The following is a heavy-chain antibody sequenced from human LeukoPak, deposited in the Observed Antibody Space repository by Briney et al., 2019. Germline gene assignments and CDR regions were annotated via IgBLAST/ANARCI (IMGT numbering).Heavy chain of an antibody. CDR2: INHSGST. J-gene: IGHJ3*02. D-gene: IGHD1-14*01. Sequence: SETLSLTCAVYGGSFSGYYWSWIRQPPGKGLEWIGEINHSGSTNYNPSLKSRVTISVDTSKNQFSLKLSSVTAADTAVYYCARVRATGAFDIWGQGTMVTASS. CDR1: GGSFSGYY. CDR3: ARVRATGAFDI. V-gene: IGHV4-34*01.